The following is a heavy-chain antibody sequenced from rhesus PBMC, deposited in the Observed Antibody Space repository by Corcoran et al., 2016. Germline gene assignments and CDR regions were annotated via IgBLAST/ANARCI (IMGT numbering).Heavy chain of an antibody. V-gene: IGHV4-76*01. D-gene: IGHD6-25*01. CDR3: AGRSGRRFDY. CDR1: GYSISSGYD. Sequence: QVQLQESGPGVVKPSETLSLTCAVSGYSISSGYDWRRIRQPPGKGMEGSGYIYGSSGSANYNPSLEKRVTIANDTSKNQFYLKLSSVTAADTAVYYCAGRSGRRFDYWGQGVLVTVSS. CDR2: IYGSSGSA. J-gene: IGHJ4*01.